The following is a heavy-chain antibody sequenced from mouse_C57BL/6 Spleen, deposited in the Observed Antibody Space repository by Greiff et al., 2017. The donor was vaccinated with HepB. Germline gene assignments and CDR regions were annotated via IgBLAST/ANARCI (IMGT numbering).Heavy chain of an antibody. CDR1: GYTLTSYW. V-gene: IGHV1-53*01. CDR3: ATPLHDYGSSYGSFDV. Sequence: QVQLQQPGTELVKPGASVKLSCKASGYTLTSYWMHWVKQRPGQGLEWIGNINRSNGCTYYNEKFKSKGTLTVDKSSSTAYMQLSSLTSEDSAVYYCATPLHDYGSSYGSFDVWGTGTTVTVSS. CDR2: INRSNGCT. D-gene: IGHD1-1*01. J-gene: IGHJ1*03.